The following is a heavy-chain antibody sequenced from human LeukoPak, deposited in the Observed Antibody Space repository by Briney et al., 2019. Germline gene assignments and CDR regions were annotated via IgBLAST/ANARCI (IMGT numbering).Heavy chain of an antibody. V-gene: IGHV1-69*02. CDR2: IIPILGIA. Sequence: SVKVSCKASGGTFSSYTISWVRQAPGQGLEWMGRIIPILGIANYAQKFQGRVTITADKSTSTAYMELSSLRSEDTAVYYCARGPRPSIAALRDYYYYYMDVWGKGTTVTVSS. J-gene: IGHJ6*03. CDR3: ARGPRPSIAALRDYYYYYMDV. CDR1: GGTFSSYT. D-gene: IGHD6-6*01.